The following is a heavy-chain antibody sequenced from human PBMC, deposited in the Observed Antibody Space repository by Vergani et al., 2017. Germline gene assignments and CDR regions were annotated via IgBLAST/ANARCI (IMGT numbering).Heavy chain of an antibody. CDR1: GFSIDNGYY. CDR2: IYRTGRT. D-gene: IGHD3-9*01. Sequence: QVQLQESGPGLVKPSETLSLTCAVSGFSIDNGYYWDWIRHPPGKGLEWIGSIYRTGRTHFNPSLKSRVTISVDTSNNHFSLRLNSLTAADTAVYYCARRSGIVYEIFSGTQYFFDFWGQGTLVTVSS. J-gene: IGHJ4*02. CDR3: ARRSGIVYEIFSGTQYFFDF. V-gene: IGHV4-38-2*01.